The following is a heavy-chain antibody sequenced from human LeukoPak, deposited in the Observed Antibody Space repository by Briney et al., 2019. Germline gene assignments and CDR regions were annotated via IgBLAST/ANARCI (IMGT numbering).Heavy chain of an antibody. CDR2: ISDSSTYI. Sequence: GGSLRLSCAASGFAFSSYNMNWVRQAPGKGLEWVSSISDSSTYIYYSDSLKGRFTISRDNAKKSLYLQMNSLRAEDTALYYCAREEYYYYMDVWGKGTTVTVSS. V-gene: IGHV3-21*04. CDR3: AREEYYYYMDV. J-gene: IGHJ6*03. CDR1: GFAFSSYN.